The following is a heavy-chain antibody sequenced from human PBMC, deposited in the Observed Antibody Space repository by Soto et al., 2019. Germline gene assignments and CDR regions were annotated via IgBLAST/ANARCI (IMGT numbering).Heavy chain of an antibody. D-gene: IGHD3-10*01. J-gene: IGHJ3*02. V-gene: IGHV3-74*01. CDR3: ARDRGLPDSFDI. Sequence: GGSLRHSCAASGFHFGPFWMHWVRQAPGKGLVWVSHINSDGSTIVYADSVKGRFTISRDNAKNTLYLQMNSLRVEDTAVYFCARDRGLPDSFDIWGQWTMVTVSS. CDR1: GFHFGPFW. CDR2: INSDGSTI.